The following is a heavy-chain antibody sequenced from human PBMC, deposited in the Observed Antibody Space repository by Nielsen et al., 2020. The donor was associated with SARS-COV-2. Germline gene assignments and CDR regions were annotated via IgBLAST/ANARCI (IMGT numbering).Heavy chain of an antibody. D-gene: IGHD2-15*01. CDR1: GGSISSYY. J-gene: IGHJ5*02. CDR2: IYYSGST. Sequence: SETLSLTCTVSGGSISSYYWSWIRQPPGKGLEWIGYIYYSGSTNYNPSLKSRVTISVDTSKNQFSLKLSSVTAADTAVYYCARKRVVAATHNWFDPWGQGTLVTVSS. CDR3: ARKRVVAATHNWFDP. V-gene: IGHV4-59*12.